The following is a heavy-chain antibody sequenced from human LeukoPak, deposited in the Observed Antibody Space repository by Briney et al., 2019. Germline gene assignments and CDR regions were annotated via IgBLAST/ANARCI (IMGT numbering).Heavy chain of an antibody. CDR1: GFTFSSYE. J-gene: IGHJ4*02. Sequence: GGSLRLSCVASGFTFSSYEMTWVRQAPGKGLEWVAVIWYDGSNKYYADSVKGRFTISRDNSKNTLYLQMNSLRAEDTAVYYCTRIPSSTSSWYYFDYWGQGTLVTVSS. V-gene: IGHV3-33*08. D-gene: IGHD6-13*01. CDR3: TRIPSSTSSWYYFDY. CDR2: IWYDGSNK.